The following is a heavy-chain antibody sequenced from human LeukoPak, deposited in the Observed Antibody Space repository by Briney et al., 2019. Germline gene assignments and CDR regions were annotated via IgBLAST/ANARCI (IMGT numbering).Heavy chain of an antibody. CDR2: ISSSSSTI. CDR1: GFTFSSYS. V-gene: IGHV3-48*04. J-gene: IGHJ4*02. Sequence: GGSLRLSCAASGFTFSSYSMNWVRQAPGKGLEWVSYISSSSSTIYYADSVKGRFTISRDNAKNSLYLQMNSLRAEDTAVYYCARDSPLNWYYFDYWGQGTLVTVSS. CDR3: ARDSPLNWYYFDY. D-gene: IGHD1-20*01.